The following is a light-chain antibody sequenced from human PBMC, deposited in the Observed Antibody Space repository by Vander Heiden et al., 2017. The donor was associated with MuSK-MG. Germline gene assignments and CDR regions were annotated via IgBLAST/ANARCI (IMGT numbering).Light chain of an antibody. J-gene: IGKJ1*01. V-gene: IGKV1-39*01. CDR3: QQSHSVPRT. CDR2: LAS. Sequence: DIQLTQSPSSLSASVGDRVTITCRASQSISFNLNWYQQRPGKAPKFLIYLASSLRSGVPSSFSGSGSGSEFTLTISKLQPEDFATYYCQQSHSVPRTFGQGTKVEVK. CDR1: QSISFN.